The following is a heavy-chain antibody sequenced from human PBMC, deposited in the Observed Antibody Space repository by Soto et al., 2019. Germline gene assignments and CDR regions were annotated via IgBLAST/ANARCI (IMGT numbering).Heavy chain of an antibody. D-gene: IGHD6-19*01. CDR3: KGYSSGWYFDYGMDV. CDR1: GFTFSSYA. Sequence: GGSLRLSCAASGFTFSSYAMSWVRQAPGKGLEWVSAISGSGGSTYYADSVKGRFTISRDNSKNTLYLQMNSLRAEDKAVYYCKGYSSGWYFDYGMDVWGQGTTVTVSS. V-gene: IGHV3-23*01. J-gene: IGHJ6*02. CDR2: ISGSGGST.